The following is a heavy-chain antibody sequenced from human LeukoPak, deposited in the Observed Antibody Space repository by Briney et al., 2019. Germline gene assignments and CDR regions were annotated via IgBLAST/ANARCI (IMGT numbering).Heavy chain of an antibody. Sequence: ASVKVSCKASGYTFTSYYMHWVRQAPGQGLEWMGWINPNSGGTNYAQKFQGRVTMTRDTSISTAYMELSRLRSDDTAVYYCARFDCSGGSCYSERGWRAFDIWGQGTMVTVSS. J-gene: IGHJ3*02. V-gene: IGHV1-2*02. CDR2: INPNSGGT. CDR3: ARFDCSGGSCYSERGWRAFDI. D-gene: IGHD2-15*01. CDR1: GYTFTSYY.